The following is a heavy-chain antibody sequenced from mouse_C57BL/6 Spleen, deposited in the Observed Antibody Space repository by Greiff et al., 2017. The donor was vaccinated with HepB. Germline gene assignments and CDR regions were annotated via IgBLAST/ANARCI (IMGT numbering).Heavy chain of an antibody. D-gene: IGHD1-1*01. V-gene: IGHV5-4*01. CDR3: ARGGNYYGSSYWYFDV. CDR2: ISDGGSYT. J-gene: IGHJ1*03. Sequence: EVQRVESGGGLVKPGGSLKLSCAASGFTFSSYAMSWVRQTPEKRLEWVATISDGGSYTYYPDNVKGRFTISRDNAKNNLYLQMSHLKSEDTAMYYCARGGNYYGSSYWYFDVWGTGTTVTVSS. CDR1: GFTFSSYA.